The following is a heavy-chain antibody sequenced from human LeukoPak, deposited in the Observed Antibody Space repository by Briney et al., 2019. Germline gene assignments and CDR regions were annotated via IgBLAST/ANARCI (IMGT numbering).Heavy chain of an antibody. CDR3: ARGLYSSSWFFVY. D-gene: IGHD6-13*01. V-gene: IGHV4-59*01. CDR1: GGSISSYY. J-gene: IGHJ4*02. Sequence: SETLSLTCTVSGGSISSYYWSWIRQPPGKGLEWFGYIYYSGSTNYNPSLKSRVTISVDTSKNQFSLKLSSVTAADTAVYYCARGLYSSSWFFVYWGQGTLVTVSS. CDR2: IYYSGST.